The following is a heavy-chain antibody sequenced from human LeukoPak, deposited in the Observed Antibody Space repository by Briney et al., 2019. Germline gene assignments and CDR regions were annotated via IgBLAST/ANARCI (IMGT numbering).Heavy chain of an antibody. CDR1: GFTFSSYS. J-gene: IGHJ4*02. D-gene: IGHD3-22*01. Sequence: GGSLRLSCAASGFTFSSYSMNWVRQAPGKGLGWVSSISSSSSYIYYADSVKGRFTISRDNAKNSLYLQMNSLRAEDTAVYYCARGVYYYDSSGLGDFDYWGQGTLVAVSS. V-gene: IGHV3-21*01. CDR2: ISSSSSYI. CDR3: ARGVYYYDSSGLGDFDY.